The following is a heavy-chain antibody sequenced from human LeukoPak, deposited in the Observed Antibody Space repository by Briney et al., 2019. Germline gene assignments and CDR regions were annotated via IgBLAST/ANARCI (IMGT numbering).Heavy chain of an antibody. CDR1: GFTFSSYS. V-gene: IGHV3-23*01. CDR3: AKGLKEWLIDY. Sequence: GGSLRLSCAASGFTFSSYSMNWVRQAPGKGLEWVSAVSGSGDSTHYADSVKGRFTISRDNSKNTVYLQMNSLRAEDTAIYYCAKGLKEWLIDYWGQGTLVTVSS. D-gene: IGHD6-19*01. CDR2: VSGSGDST. J-gene: IGHJ4*02.